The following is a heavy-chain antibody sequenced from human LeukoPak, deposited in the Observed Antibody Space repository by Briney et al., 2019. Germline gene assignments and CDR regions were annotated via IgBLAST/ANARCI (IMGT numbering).Heavy chain of an antibody. CDR2: ISSSGSTI. J-gene: IGHJ4*02. Sequence: GGSLRLSCAASGFTFSSYEMNWVRQAPGKGLEWVSYISSSGSTIYYADSVKGRFTISRDNAKNSLYLQMNSLRAEDTAVYYCARASVRTAYCGGDCSDYWGQGTLVTVSS. CDR3: ARASVRTAYCGGDCSDY. V-gene: IGHV3-48*03. D-gene: IGHD2-21*01. CDR1: GFTFSSYE.